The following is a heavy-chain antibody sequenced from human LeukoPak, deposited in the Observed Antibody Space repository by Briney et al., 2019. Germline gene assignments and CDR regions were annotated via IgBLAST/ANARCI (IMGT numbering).Heavy chain of an antibody. D-gene: IGHD2-2*01. J-gene: IGHJ4*01. CDR2: IKQDGSEK. V-gene: IGHV3-7*01. Sequence: GGSPRLSCAASGFTFSSSWMTWVRQAPGKGLEWVANIKQDGSEKNYVDSVKGRFTISRDNAKNSLYLQMNSLRAEDTAIYYCARLRYADYWGHGTLVTVSS. CDR1: GFTFSSSW. CDR3: ARLRYADY.